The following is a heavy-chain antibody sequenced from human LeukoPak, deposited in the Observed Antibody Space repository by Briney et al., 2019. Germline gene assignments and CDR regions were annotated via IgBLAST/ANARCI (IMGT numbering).Heavy chain of an antibody. D-gene: IGHD2-15*01. CDR3: ARVRGRSTWYGGGLDC. Sequence: GGSLRLSCAASGFTFSSYEMNWVRQAPGEGLEWVSYISSSGSSIYYADSVKGRFTISRDNAKNSLDLQMNSLRVEDTAIYYCARVRGRSTWYGGGLDCWGQGTLVTVSS. CDR1: GFTFSSYE. J-gene: IGHJ4*02. CDR2: ISSSGSSI. V-gene: IGHV3-48*03.